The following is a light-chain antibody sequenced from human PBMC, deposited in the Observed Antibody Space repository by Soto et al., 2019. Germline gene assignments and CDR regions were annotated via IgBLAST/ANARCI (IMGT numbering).Light chain of an antibody. CDR3: QKYTSGPGT. CDR1: QGISNY. V-gene: IGKV1-27*01. CDR2: AAS. Sequence: DIQMTQSPSSLSSSVGDRVTITCRASQGISNYLAWYQQKPGKVPKLLIYAASTLPSGVPSRFSGSGSGTDFPLTISSLQPEDVATYYCQKYTSGPGTFGQGPKVEIK. J-gene: IGKJ1*01.